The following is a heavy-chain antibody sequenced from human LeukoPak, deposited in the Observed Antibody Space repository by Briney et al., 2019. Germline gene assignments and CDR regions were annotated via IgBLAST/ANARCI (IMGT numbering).Heavy chain of an antibody. CDR3: AELGITMIGGV. V-gene: IGHV3-30*18. Sequence: GGSLRLSCAASGFTFNNYGMHWVRQAPGKGLEWVAVISYDGRNKYYSDSVKGRFTISRDNAKNSLYLQMNSLRAEDTAVYYCAELGITMIGGVWGKGTTVTISS. CDR2: ISYDGRNK. J-gene: IGHJ6*04. D-gene: IGHD3-10*02. CDR1: GFTFNNYG.